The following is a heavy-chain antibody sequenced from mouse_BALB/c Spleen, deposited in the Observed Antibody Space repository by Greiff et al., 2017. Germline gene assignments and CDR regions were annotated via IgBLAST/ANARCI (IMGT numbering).Heavy chain of an antibody. J-gene: IGHJ3*01. CDR3: ARDGRGWFAY. CDR1: GYAFSSYW. Sequence: VMLVESGAELVRPGSSVKISCKASGYAFSSYWMNWVKQRPGQGLEWIGQIYPGDGDTNYNGKFKGKATLTADKSSSTAYMQLSSLTSEDSAVYFCARDGRGWFAYWGQGTLVTVSA. CDR2: IYPGDGDT. V-gene: IGHV1-80*01. D-gene: IGHD1-1*01.